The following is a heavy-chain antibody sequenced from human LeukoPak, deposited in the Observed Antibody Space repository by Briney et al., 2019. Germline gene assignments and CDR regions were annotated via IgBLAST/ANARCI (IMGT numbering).Heavy chain of an antibody. CDR3: AREPDYYDSSGYYLDY. Sequence: ASVKVSCKVSGYTLTELSMHWVRQAPGKGLEWMGGFDPEDGETIYAQKFQGRVTMTEDTSTDTAYMELSSLRSEDTAVYYCAREPDYYDSSGYYLDYWGQGTLVTVSS. J-gene: IGHJ4*02. V-gene: IGHV1-24*01. CDR2: FDPEDGET. CDR1: GYTLTELS. D-gene: IGHD3-22*01.